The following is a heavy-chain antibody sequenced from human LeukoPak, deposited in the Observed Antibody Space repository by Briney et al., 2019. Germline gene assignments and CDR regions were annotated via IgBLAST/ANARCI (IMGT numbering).Heavy chain of an antibody. CDR3: WRRDY. J-gene: IGHJ4*02. V-gene: IGHV3-15*01. Sequence: GGSLRLSCAASGFTFSSYAMSWVRQAPGKGLEWVARIKTKADGGTTDYAAPVKGRFTISRDDSKNTLYLQMSSLRAEDTAVYYCWRRDYWGQGTLVTVSS. D-gene: IGHD3-3*01. CDR2: IKTKADGGTT. CDR1: GFTFSSYA.